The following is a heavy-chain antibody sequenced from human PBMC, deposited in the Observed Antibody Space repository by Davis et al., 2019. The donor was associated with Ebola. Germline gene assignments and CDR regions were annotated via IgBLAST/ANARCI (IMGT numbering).Heavy chain of an antibody. V-gene: IGHV3-11*04. Sequence: GESLKISCAASGFTVSGNYMSWVRQAPGKGLEWVSYISSSGSTIYYADSVKGRFTISRDNAKNSLYLQMNSLRAEDTAVYYCASPTGEPGYWGQGTLVTVSS. CDR2: ISSSGSTI. CDR3: ASPTGEPGY. J-gene: IGHJ4*02. D-gene: IGHD7-27*01. CDR1: GFTVSGNY.